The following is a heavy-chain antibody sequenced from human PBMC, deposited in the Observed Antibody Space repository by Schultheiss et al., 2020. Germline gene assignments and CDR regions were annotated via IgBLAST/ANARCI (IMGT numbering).Heavy chain of an antibody. CDR3: VSFYGYGDSNY. V-gene: IGHV3-21*01. Sequence: GESLKISCAASGFTFSSYSMNWVRQAPGKGLEWVSSISSSSSYIYYADSVKGRFTISRDNSKNTLYLQMNSLRAEDTALYYCVSFYGYGDSNYWGQGTLVTVAS. J-gene: IGHJ4*02. CDR2: ISSSSSYI. D-gene: IGHD4-17*01. CDR1: GFTFSSYS.